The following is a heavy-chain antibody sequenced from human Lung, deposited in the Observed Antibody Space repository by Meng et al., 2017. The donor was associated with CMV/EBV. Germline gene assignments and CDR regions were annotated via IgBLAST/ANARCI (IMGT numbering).Heavy chain of an antibody. CDR1: GFAFSSYS. CDR3: AGAFRGGYYTNDY. CDR2: ISSTSRYI. J-gene: IGHJ4*02. D-gene: IGHD3-3*01. V-gene: IGHV3-21*01. Sequence: GESLKISCATSGFAFSSYSMNWVRQAPGKGLEWVSFISSTSRYIFYADSVKGRFTISRDNAKNSVYIQMNSLRVEDTAVYYCAGAFRGGYYTNDYWGRGTLVTVSS.